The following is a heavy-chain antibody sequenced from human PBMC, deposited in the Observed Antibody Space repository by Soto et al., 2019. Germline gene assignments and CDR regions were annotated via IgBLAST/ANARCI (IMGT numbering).Heavy chain of an antibody. Sequence: ASVKVSCKASGYTFTVYYMQWVLQPPGQGKKWKGWINHNTGGTNYAQKFQGSVTMTRDTSISTAYMELSRLRSDDTAVYYCARTLTTVNNYYYYGIDFWAQGTTDTVSS. CDR3: ARTLTTVNNYYYYGIDF. CDR1: GYTFTVYY. V-gene: IGHV1-2*04. J-gene: IGHJ6*02. CDR2: INHNTGGT. D-gene: IGHD4-17*01.